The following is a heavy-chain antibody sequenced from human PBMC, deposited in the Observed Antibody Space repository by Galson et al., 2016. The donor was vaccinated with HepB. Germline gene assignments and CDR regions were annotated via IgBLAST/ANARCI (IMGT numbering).Heavy chain of an antibody. CDR2: TPRSGDAT. Sequence: SLRLRCAASGFTFSSYAMTWPRQGAGRGLEWVSGTPRSGDATHYADFVKGRFTISRDNSKNTLYLYMNNLTAGDTAIYYCGKHGGFDYWGQGALVTVSS. D-gene: IGHD3-16*01. CDR1: GFTFSSYA. J-gene: IGHJ4*02. CDR3: GKHGGFDY. V-gene: IGHV3-23*01.